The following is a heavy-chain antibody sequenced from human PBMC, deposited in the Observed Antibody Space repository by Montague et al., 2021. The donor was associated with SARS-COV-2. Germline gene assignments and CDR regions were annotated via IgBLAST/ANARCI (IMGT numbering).Heavy chain of an antibody. Sequence: SLRLSCAASGLSVGNSNMHWVRQAPGKGLGWVAVFSFVGSNRYYADSVKGRFTISRDDSENKLHLQMNSLRPEDTAVYYCANWENWGQGTLVIVSS. CDR1: GLSVGNSN. CDR2: FSFVGSNR. CDR3: ANWEN. D-gene: IGHD1-26*01. J-gene: IGHJ4*02. V-gene: IGHV3-30*18.